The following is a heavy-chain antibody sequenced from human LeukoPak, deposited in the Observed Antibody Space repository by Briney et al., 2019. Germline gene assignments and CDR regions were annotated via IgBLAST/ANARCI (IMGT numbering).Heavy chain of an antibody. Sequence: SETLSLTCTVSGGSISSYYWSWIRQPAGKGLEWIGRIYTSGSTNYNPSLKSRVTMSVDTSKDQFSPKLSSVTAADTAVYYCARGRVGLRLGELSLPWYFDLWGRGTLVTVSS. CDR1: GGSISSYY. D-gene: IGHD3-16*02. V-gene: IGHV4-4*07. J-gene: IGHJ2*01. CDR2: IYTSGST. CDR3: ARGRVGLRLGELSLPWYFDL.